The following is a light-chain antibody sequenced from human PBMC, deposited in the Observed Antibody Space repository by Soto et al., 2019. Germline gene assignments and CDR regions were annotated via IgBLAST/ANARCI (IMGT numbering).Light chain of an antibody. J-gene: IGKJ1*01. CDR1: QSVSSN. CDR3: QQYTNWRT. V-gene: IGKV3-15*01. CDR2: DAS. Sequence: EIVMTQSPATLSVSPGERVTLSCRASQSVSSNLAWYQQMPGQAPRLLISDASTRATGIPARFSGSGSGTEFTLTISSLQSEDSAVYYCQQYTNWRTFGQGTRVEIK.